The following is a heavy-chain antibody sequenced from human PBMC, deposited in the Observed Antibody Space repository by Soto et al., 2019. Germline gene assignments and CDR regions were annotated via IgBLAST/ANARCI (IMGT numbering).Heavy chain of an antibody. Sequence: EVQLLQSGGKLVQPGGSLRLSCVGSGFTFRGDAMSWVRQAPGKGLEWVSSISGSGQMTHYADSVKGRFTISRDNSRDTVFLEMKSLRVDDTAVYYCARSEMTYNWNDWGQGTLVTVSS. J-gene: IGHJ4*02. V-gene: IGHV3-23*01. CDR1: GFTFRGDA. CDR3: ARSEMTYNWND. CDR2: ISGSGQMT. D-gene: IGHD1-20*01.